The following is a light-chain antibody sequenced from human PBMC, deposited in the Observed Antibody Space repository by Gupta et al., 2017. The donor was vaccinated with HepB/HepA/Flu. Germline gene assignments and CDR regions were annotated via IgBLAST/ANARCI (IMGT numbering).Light chain of an antibody. CDR3: QSYDNSLSGYV. Sequence: QSVLTQPPSVSGAPGQRVTISCTESGSNIGAGYDVHWYQQLPGTAPKLLIYNNNLRPSGVPDRFSGPKSGTSASLAITGLQAEDEADYYCQSYDNSLSGYVFGTGTKV. J-gene: IGLJ1*01. CDR2: NNN. CDR1: GSNIGAGYD. V-gene: IGLV1-40*01.